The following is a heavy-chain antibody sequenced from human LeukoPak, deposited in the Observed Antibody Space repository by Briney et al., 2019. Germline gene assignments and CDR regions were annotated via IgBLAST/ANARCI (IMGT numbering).Heavy chain of an antibody. CDR1: GGTFSSYA. CDR3: ARPLLREGPLFKYSGPQGNAFDI. J-gene: IGHJ3*02. V-gene: IGHV1-69*05. Sequence: GASVKVSCKASGGTFSSYAISWVRQAPGQGLEWMGGIIPIFGTANYAQKFQGRVTITTDESTSTAYMELSGLRSEDTAVYYCARPLLREGPLFKYSGPQGNAFDIWGQGTMVTVSS. CDR2: IIPIFGTA. D-gene: IGHD1-26*01.